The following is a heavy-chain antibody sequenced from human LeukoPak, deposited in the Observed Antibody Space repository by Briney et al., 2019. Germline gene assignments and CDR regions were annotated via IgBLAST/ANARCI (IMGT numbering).Heavy chain of an antibody. V-gene: IGHV3-30*03. CDR3: AREATWGQWYFDH. CDR1: GFTFHDHG. Sequence: GTSLRLSCVASGFTFHDHGMDWVRQAPGKGLEWVAVIAADGGVTHYADSVQGRFILSRDNSKNTLFLQMNSLSVEDTAVYYCAREATWGQWYFDHWGQGTPVTVSS. CDR2: IAADGGVT. D-gene: IGHD6-19*01. J-gene: IGHJ4*02.